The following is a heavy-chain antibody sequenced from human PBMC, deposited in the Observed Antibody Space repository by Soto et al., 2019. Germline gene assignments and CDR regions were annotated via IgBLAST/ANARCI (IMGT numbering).Heavy chain of an antibody. CDR1: GFTFGDRY. V-gene: IGHV3-11*01. CDR3: ARNTKSAAGADYYGLDV. Sequence: QGQLVESGGDLVRPGGSLRLSCATSGFTFGDRYMSWIRQAPGKGLEWVSYISSSGFTIYYADSVKGRFTISRDNANDSLYLQMNSLRAEDRAVYYCARNTKSAAGADYYGLDVWGHGTTVIVSS. D-gene: IGHD4-17*01. CDR2: ISSSGFTI. J-gene: IGHJ6*02.